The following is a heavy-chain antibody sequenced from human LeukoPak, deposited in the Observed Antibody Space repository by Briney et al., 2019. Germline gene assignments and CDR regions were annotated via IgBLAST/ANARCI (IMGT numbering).Heavy chain of an antibody. Sequence: GGSLRLSCVASAFNFRSNWMDWVRQAPGKGLEWVANIKGDGSEKNYVDSVKGRFNISRDNAKNSLYLEMNSLRAEDTGVYYCAKEGDWNLDYWGQGALVTVSS. CDR3: AKEGDWNLDY. D-gene: IGHD1-1*01. CDR2: IKGDGSEK. V-gene: IGHV3-7*04. CDR1: AFNFRSNW. J-gene: IGHJ4*02.